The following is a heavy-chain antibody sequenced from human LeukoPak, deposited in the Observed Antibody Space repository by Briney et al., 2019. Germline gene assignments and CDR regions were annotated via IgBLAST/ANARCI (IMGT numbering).Heavy chain of an antibody. J-gene: IGHJ4*02. V-gene: IGHV4-59*01. CDR3: AREREGPYGYLDY. D-gene: IGHD4-17*01. Sequence: SETLSLTCTVSGGSISGYYWSWIRQPPGKELEWIGYIYESGSTDYNPSLRSRVTISRDTSKNQVSLKLTSVTTADTAVYYCAREREGPYGYLDYWGQGTLVTVSS. CDR2: IYESGST. CDR1: GGSISGYY.